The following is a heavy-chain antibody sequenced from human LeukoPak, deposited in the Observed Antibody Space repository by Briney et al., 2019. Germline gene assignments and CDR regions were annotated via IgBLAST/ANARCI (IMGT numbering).Heavy chain of an antibody. Sequence: GGSLTLSCAASGFMLSGSAMNWVRQAPGKGLEWVSYITSTSGSTIYYADSVKGRFTISRDNAKNSLYLQMNSLRAEDTAVYYCARSLYCSSTSCYHTYKVDFDYWGQGTLVTVSS. CDR3: ARSLYCSSTSCYHTYKVDFDY. V-gene: IGHV3-48*01. J-gene: IGHJ4*02. CDR2: ITSTSGSTI. CDR1: GFMLSGSA. D-gene: IGHD2-2*01.